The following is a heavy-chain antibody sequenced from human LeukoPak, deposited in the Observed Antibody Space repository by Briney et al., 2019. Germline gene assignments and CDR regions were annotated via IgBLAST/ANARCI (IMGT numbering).Heavy chain of an antibody. CDR2: IYYTGNT. J-gene: IGHJ4*02. D-gene: IGHD2-15*01. Sequence: SETLSLTCTVSGGSISSYYWSWIRQPPGKGLEWIGYIYYTGNTNYSPSLESRVIISVDTSKNQFSLKLSSVTAADTAVYYCARHECGGSCYPEDYWGQGTLVTVSS. V-gene: IGHV4-59*08. CDR1: GGSISSYY. CDR3: ARHECGGSCYPEDY.